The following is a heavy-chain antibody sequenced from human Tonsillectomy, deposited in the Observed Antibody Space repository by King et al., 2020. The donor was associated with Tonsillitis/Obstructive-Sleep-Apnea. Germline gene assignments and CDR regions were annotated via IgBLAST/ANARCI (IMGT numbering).Heavy chain of an antibody. V-gene: IGHV1-18*04. CDR2: ITTYNGDT. Sequence: QLVQSGAEVKKPGASVMVSWKASGYIFNDYSIAWVRQAPGKGLQWMGWITTYNGDTKYAPKFQDRVTMTTVTATNTGYMELRSLRSDDTAVYYCARGPLTFWTGYPNWLDPWGQGTLVTVSS. D-gene: IGHD3/OR15-3a*01. CDR3: ARGPLTFWTGYPNWLDP. J-gene: IGHJ5*02. CDR1: GYIFNDYS.